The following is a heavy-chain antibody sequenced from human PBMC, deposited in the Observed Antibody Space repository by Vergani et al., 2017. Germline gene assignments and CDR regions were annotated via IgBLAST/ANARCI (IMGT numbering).Heavy chain of an antibody. CDR2: INPSGGHT. CDR1: GYTFSNYY. Sequence: QVQVVQSGAEVKKSGASVKVSCKTSGYTFSNYYMHWVRQAPGQGLELLGIINPSGGHTNYAQKFQGRVTMTRDTSTSTVYMELSSLKSEDTAIYYCARGDYCILAGYRYWGQGTRGTVTS. CDR3: ARGDYCILAGYRY. D-gene: IGHD3-9*01. J-gene: IGHJ4*02. V-gene: IGHV1-46*03.